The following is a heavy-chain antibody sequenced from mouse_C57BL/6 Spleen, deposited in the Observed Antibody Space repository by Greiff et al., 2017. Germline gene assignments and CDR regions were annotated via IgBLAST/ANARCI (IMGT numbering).Heavy chain of an antibody. V-gene: IGHV5-9-1*02. Sequence: EVNLVESGEGLVKPGGSLKLSCAASGFTFSSYAMSWVRQTPEKRLEWVAYISSGGDYIYYADTVKGRFTISRDNARNTLYLQMSSLKSEDTAMYYCTRDRLGRRGFDVWGTGTTVTVSS. J-gene: IGHJ1*03. D-gene: IGHD4-1*01. CDR1: GFTFSSYA. CDR3: TRDRLGRRGFDV. CDR2: ISSGGDYI.